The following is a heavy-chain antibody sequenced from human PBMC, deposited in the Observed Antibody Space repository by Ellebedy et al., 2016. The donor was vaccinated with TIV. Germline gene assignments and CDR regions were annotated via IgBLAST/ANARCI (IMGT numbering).Heavy chain of an antibody. CDR2: IPRDSDAM. D-gene: IGHD1-26*01. Sequence: GESLKISCSASGFTFSSFSMNWVRQAPGKGLEWVSYIPRDSDAMSYADSVKGRFTVSRDNAKNSLYLQMNSLRDEDTAVYYCARDTLVGVTDSYFDYWGQGTLVTVSS. V-gene: IGHV3-48*02. CDR1: GFTFSSFS. J-gene: IGHJ4*02. CDR3: ARDTLVGVTDSYFDY.